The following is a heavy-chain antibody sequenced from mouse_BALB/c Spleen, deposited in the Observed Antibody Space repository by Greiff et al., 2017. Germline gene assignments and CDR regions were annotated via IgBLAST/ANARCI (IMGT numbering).Heavy chain of an antibody. CDR2: IDPANGNT. D-gene: IGHD2-4*01. V-gene: IGHV14-3*02. J-gene: IGHJ3*01. CDR1: GFNIKDTY. CDR3: ARSTMITTGFAY. Sequence: EVQLVESGAELVKPGASVKLSCTASGFNIKDTYMHWVKQRPEQGLEWIGRIDPANGNTKYDPKFQGKATITADTSSNTAYLQLSSLTSEDTAVYYCARSTMITTGFAYWGQGTLVTVSA.